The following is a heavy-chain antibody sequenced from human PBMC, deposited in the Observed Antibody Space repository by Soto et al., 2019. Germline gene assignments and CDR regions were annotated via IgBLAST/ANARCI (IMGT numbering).Heavy chain of an antibody. CDR1: GFTLSNYW. CDR2: VNFDGRTT. Sequence: EVQLVESGGGLVQPGGSLRVSCAASGFTLSNYWMHWVRLVPGKGLVWVSRVNFDGRTTNYADSVKGRFTISRDNTKNAVYLPMNSLRAEDTGLYYCGRGIQIYYGVDVWGQGTTVTVSS. D-gene: IGHD5-18*01. CDR3: GRGIQIYYGVDV. V-gene: IGHV3-74*01. J-gene: IGHJ6*02.